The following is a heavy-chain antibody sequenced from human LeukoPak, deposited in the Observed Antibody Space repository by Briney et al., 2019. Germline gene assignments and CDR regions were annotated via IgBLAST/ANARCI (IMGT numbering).Heavy chain of an antibody. CDR1: GYTFTDYY. V-gene: IGHV1-69-2*01. CDR3: ATVLADSSSWWY. D-gene: IGHD6-13*01. CDR2: VDPEDGET. J-gene: IGHJ4*02. Sequence: GASVKVSCKVSGYTFTDYYMHWVQQAPGKGLEWMGLVDPEDGETIYAERFQGRVTITADTSTDTAYMELSSLRSEDTAVYHCATVLADSSSWWYWGQGTLVTVSS.